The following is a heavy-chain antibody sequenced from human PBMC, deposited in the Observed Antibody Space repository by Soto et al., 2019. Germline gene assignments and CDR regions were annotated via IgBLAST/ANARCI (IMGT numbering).Heavy chain of an antibody. J-gene: IGHJ4*02. D-gene: IGHD1-1*01. V-gene: IGHV3-23*01. CDR3: AKWNGYGDF. CDR2: VSGSGGTS. CDR1: GFTFSSYA. Sequence: EVHLLESGGGLVQPGGSLRLSCAASGFTFSSYAMSWVRQAPGKGLEWLSGVSGSGGTSFHANSVKGRFTISGDDSKNTVYLQMHSLRVEDTAVYYCAKWNGYGDFWGQGTLVSVSS.